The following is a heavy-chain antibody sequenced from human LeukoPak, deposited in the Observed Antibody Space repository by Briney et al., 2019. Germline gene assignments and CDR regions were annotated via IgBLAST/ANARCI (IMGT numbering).Heavy chain of an antibody. CDR3: ARDDWYGGDWFDP. Sequence: SETLSLTCTVSGGSISSSSYYWGWIRQPPGKGLEWIGSIYYSGSTYYNPSLKSRVTISVDTSKNQFSLKLSSVTAADTAVYYCARDDWYGGDWFDPWGQGTLVTVS. V-gene: IGHV4-39*07. J-gene: IGHJ5*02. CDR2: IYYSGST. D-gene: IGHD3-9*01. CDR1: GGSISSSSYY.